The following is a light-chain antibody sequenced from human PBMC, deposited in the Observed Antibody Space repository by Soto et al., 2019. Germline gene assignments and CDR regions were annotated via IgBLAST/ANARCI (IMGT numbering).Light chain of an antibody. CDR3: QQYGTSRWT. V-gene: IGKV3-20*01. CDR1: QSVSSSY. J-gene: IGKJ1*01. Sequence: EIVLTQSPGTLSLPPGERATLSCRANQSVSSSYLAWYQQKHGQAPRLLIYGASRRATGIPDRFSGSGSGTDFTITISRLEPEDFAVYCCQQYGTSRWTFGQGTRVEIK. CDR2: GAS.